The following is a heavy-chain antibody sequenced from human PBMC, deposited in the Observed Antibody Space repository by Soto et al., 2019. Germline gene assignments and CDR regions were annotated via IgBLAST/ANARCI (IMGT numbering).Heavy chain of an antibody. CDR3: AKDPSLGYSSSLDP. CDR2: ISGSGGST. J-gene: IGHJ5*02. V-gene: IGHV3-23*01. Sequence: GGSLRLSCAASGFTFSSYAMSWVRQAPGKGLEWVSAISGSGGSTYYADSVKGRFTISRDNSKNTLYLQMNSLRAEDTAVYYCAKDPSLGYSSSLDPWGQGTLVTVSS. D-gene: IGHD6-13*01. CDR1: GFTFSSYA.